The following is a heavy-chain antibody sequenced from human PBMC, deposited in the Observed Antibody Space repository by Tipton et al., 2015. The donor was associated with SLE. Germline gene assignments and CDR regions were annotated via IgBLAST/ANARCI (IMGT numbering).Heavy chain of an antibody. D-gene: IGHD3-22*01. Sequence: TLSLTCTVSGGSISSSNYYWACIRQPPGKGLEWIGSISYSGSAYNNPSLQSRVSISVDTSKNQFSLKLTSVTAADTAIYYCARDSGGSFYDRGGYYQLANRHFDSWGRGTLVIVSS. CDR3: ARDSGGSFYDRGGYYQLANRHFDS. CDR1: GGSISSSNYY. CDR2: ISYSGSA. V-gene: IGHV4-39*07. J-gene: IGHJ4*02.